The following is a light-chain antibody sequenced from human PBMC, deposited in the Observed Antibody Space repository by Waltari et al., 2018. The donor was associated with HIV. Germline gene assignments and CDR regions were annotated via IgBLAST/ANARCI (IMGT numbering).Light chain of an antibody. Sequence: QPVLPQPPSASGTPGQRVTIPCSGNNSNIGSHNITCHQQFPGTAPKLLIYTNNQRPSGVPDLFSGSKSGTSASLAISGLQSEDEADYYCAAWDDSLSGPVFGGGTKLTVL. J-gene: IGLJ2*01. CDR1: NSNIGSHN. V-gene: IGLV1-44*01. CDR2: TNN. CDR3: AAWDDSLSGPV.